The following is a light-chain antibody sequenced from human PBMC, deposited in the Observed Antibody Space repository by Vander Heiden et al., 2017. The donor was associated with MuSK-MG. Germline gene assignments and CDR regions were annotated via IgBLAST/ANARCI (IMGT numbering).Light chain of an antibody. CDR1: QGISNY. J-gene: IGKJ1*01. V-gene: IGKV1-27*01. CDR3: QKDNSAPRT. Sequence: DIQMTQSPSSLSASVGDRVTITCRASQGISNYLAWYQQKPGKVTKLSRFSGSGSGTDFTLTISSLQPEDVATYYCQKDNSAPRTFGQGTKVEIK.